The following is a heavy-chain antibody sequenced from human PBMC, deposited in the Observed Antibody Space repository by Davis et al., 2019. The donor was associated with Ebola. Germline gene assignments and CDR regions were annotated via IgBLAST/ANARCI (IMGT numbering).Heavy chain of an antibody. J-gene: IGHJ6*03. Sequence: GESLKISCAASGFTFNGYNMNWVRQAPGKGLEWISFISSTGSTIYYADSVKGRFTISRDNAKNSLFLQMNSLRDEDTAVYYCARSDYYYYIDVWGKGTTVTVSS. CDR2: ISSTGSTI. V-gene: IGHV3-48*02. CDR1: GFTFNGYN. CDR3: ARSDYYYYIDV.